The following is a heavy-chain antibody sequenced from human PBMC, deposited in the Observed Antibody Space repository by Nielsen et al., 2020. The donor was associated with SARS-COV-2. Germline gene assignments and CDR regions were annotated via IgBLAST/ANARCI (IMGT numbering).Heavy chain of an antibody. CDR2: INPSGGST. D-gene: IGHD2-15*01. CDR3: ARDDTGGSGGSCYGY. J-gene: IGHJ4*02. V-gene: IGHV1-46*01. Sequence: ASVKVSCKASGYTFTSYYMHWVRQAPGQGLEWMGIINPSGGSTNYAQKFQGRVTMTRDTSTSTVYMELSSLRSEDTAVYYCARDDTGGSGGSCYGYWGQGTLVTVSS. CDR1: GYTFTSYY.